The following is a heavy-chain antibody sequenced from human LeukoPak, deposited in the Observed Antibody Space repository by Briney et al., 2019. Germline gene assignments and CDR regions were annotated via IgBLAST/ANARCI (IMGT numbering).Heavy chain of an antibody. V-gene: IGHV3-23*01. D-gene: IGHD2-21*02. CDR3: TKDLTDYHYYYTDV. CDR2: ITGSGGHT. J-gene: IGHJ6*03. Sequence: PGGSLRLSCEASGFTFSNYAMAWVRQSPGKGLGWVSGITGSGGHTYYADSVKGRFTSSRDNSKNTLYLQMNSLRAEDTAVYYCTKDLTDYHYYYTDVWGKGTTVIVSS. CDR1: GFTFSNYA.